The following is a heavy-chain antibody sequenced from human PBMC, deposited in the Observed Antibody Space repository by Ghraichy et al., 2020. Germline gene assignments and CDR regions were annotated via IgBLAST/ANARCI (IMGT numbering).Heavy chain of an antibody. J-gene: IGHJ4*02. V-gene: IGHV4-34*01. CDR3: ARTVATINWGWGARLLDY. CDR1: GGSFSGYY. D-gene: IGHD5-12*01. Sequence: SETLSLTCAVYGGSFSGYYWSWIRQPPGKGLEWIGEINHSGSTNYNPSLKSRVTISVDTSKNQFSLKLSSVTAADTAVYYCARTVATINWGWGARLLDYCGQRKLVTVSS. CDR2: INHSGST.